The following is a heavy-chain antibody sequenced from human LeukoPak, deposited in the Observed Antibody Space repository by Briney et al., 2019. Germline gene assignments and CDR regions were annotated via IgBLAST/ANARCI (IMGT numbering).Heavy chain of an antibody. D-gene: IGHD3-10*01. CDR3: KKGGIHGSGSYYDY. CDR2: INPNSGGT. V-gene: IGHV1-2*06. CDR1: GYTFTGYH. J-gene: IGHJ4*02. Sequence: ASVKVSCKASGYTFTGYHMHWVRQAPGQGLEWMGRINPNSGGTNYAQKFQGRVTMTRDTSISTAYMELTRLRSDDTAVYYCKKGGIHGSGSYYDYWGQGTLVTVSS.